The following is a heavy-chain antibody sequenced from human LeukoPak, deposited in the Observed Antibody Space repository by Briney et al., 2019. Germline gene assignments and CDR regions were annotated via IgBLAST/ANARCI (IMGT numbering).Heavy chain of an antibody. J-gene: IGHJ3*02. D-gene: IGHD3-22*01. CDR1: GGSISSYY. CDR3: AREQDSSGYYNDASDI. CDR2: IYYSGST. V-gene: IGHV4-59*01. Sequence: SETLSLTCTVSGGSISSYYWSWIRQPPGKGLEWIGYIYYSGSTNYNPSLKSRVTISVDTSKNQFSLKLSSVTAADTAVYYCAREQDSSGYYNDASDIWGQGTMVTVSS.